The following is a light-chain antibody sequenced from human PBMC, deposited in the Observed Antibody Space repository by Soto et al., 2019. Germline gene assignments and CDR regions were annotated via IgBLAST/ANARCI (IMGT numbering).Light chain of an antibody. CDR2: AAS. CDR1: QTIANY. J-gene: IGKJ2*01. CDR3: QQSYIIPYT. Sequence: DIQMTQSPSSLSAAVGDTVTVTCRASQTIANYLNWYQHKPGKAPKLLVFAASNLHSGVPSRFSGSGYGTDFTLTISSLQPEDFATYTCQQSYIIPYTFGQGTKLEIK. V-gene: IGKV1-39*01.